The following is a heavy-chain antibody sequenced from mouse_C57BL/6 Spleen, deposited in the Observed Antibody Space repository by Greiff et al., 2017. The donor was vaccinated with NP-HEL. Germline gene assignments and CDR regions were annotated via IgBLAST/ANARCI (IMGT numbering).Heavy chain of an antibody. J-gene: IGHJ3*01. CDR2: IYPGGGYT. CDR1: GYTFTNYW. V-gene: IGHV1-63*01. Sequence: QVQLKQSGAELVRPGTSVKMSCKASGYTFTNYWIGWAKQRPGHGLEWIGDIYPGGGYTNYNEKFKGKATLTADKSSSTAYMQFSSLTSEDSAIYYCARDGNYGGFAYWGQGTLVTVSA. CDR3: ARDGNYGGFAY. D-gene: IGHD2-1*01.